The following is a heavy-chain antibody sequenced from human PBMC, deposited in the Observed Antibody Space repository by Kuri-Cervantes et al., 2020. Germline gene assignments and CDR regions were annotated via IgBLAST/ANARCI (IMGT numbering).Heavy chain of an antibody. Sequence: SVKVSCKASGGTFSSYAINWVRQAPGHGLEWMGGIVPIFGTTNYAHKFQGRVTLTADKSTNTAYMELSSLRSEDTAVYYCARAPYDFWSGYDYYYYYMDVWGKGTTVTVSS. CDR3: ARAPYDFWSGYDYYYYYMDV. D-gene: IGHD3-3*01. CDR1: GGTFSSYA. J-gene: IGHJ6*03. V-gene: IGHV1-69*06. CDR2: IVPIFGTT.